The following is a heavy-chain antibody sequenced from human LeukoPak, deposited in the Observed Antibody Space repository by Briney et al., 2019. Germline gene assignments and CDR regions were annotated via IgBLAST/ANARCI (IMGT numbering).Heavy chain of an antibody. CDR1: GYTFTSYG. J-gene: IGHJ5*02. D-gene: IGHD3-10*01. CDR3: AREHYGSGSYWFDP. CDR2: ISAYNGNT. V-gene: IGHV1-18*01. Sequence: GASVKVSCKASGYTFTSYGISWGRQAPGQGLEWMGWISAYNGNTNYAQKPQGRVTMTTDTSTSTAYMELRSLRSDDTAVYYCAREHYGSGSYWFDPWGQGTLVTVSS.